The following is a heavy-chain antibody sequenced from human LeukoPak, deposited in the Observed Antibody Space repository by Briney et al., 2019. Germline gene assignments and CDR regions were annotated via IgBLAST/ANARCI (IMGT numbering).Heavy chain of an antibody. V-gene: IGHV1-2*02. CDR3: ARDAASSWNYFAY. J-gene: IGHJ4*02. D-gene: IGHD6-13*01. Sequence: GASVKVSCKASGYTFTNYYMHRVRQAPGQGLEWIVWINPNSGGTNFAQKFQGRVTMTRDTSISTAYMELSRLRSDDTAEYYCARDAASSWNYFAYWGQGTLVTVSS. CDR2: INPNSGGT. CDR1: GYTFTNYY.